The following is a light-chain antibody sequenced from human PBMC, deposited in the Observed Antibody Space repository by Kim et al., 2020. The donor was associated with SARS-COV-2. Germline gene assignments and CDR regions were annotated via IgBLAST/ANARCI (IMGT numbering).Light chain of an antibody. V-gene: IGKV1-16*02. CDR1: QDISKY. CDR3: QQYDSFPLT. J-gene: IGKJ4*01. Sequence: DIQMTQSPSSLSASVGDRVTITCRATQDISKYLAWFQQKPGQAPKSLIYAASSLQSGVPSKFSGSGSGTDFALTINNLQPEDFATYYRQQYDSFPLTFGGGTRVDMK. CDR2: AAS.